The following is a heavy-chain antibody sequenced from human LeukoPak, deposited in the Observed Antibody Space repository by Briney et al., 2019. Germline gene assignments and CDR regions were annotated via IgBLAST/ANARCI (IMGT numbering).Heavy chain of an antibody. CDR1: GFPFSSYG. CDR2: ISNDGNNK. Sequence: PGMSLRLSCAASGFPFSSYGMHWVRQAPGKGLEWVAAISNDGNNKFYADSVKGRFTISRDNSKNTLNLQMNSLRAEDTAVYYCAKDPTHYRVWDYYETIGLSYWGQGTLVTVSS. V-gene: IGHV3-30*18. CDR3: AKDPTHYRVWDYYETIGLSY. D-gene: IGHD3-22*01. J-gene: IGHJ4*02.